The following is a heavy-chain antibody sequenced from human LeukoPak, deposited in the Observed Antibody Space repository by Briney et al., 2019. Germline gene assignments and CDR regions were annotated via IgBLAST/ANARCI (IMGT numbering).Heavy chain of an antibody. V-gene: IGHV3-7*01. D-gene: IGHD2-15*01. CDR1: GFTFSSYA. CDR2: IKQDGSEK. Sequence: GGSLRLSCAASGFTFSSYAMSWVRQAPGKGLEWVANIKQDGSEKYYVDSVKGRFTISRDNAKNSLYLQMNSLRAEDTAVYYCARFLLQSYFDYWGQGTLVTVSS. CDR3: ARFLLQSYFDY. J-gene: IGHJ4*02.